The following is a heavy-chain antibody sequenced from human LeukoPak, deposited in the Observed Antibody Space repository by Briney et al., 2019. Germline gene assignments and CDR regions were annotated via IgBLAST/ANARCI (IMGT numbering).Heavy chain of an antibody. CDR2: ISSSSKYT. D-gene: IGHD2-2*01. V-gene: IGHV3-11*06. CDR1: GFPFSDYY. J-gene: IGHJ5*02. CDR3: ARSPCSSTRCYHS. Sequence: GGSLRLSCAAFGFPFSDYYMSWVRQAPGKGLEWVSYISSSSKYTNYVDSVKGRFTISRDNAKNSLNLQMNSLRVEDTAVYYCARSPCSSTRCYHSWGQGTLVTVSS.